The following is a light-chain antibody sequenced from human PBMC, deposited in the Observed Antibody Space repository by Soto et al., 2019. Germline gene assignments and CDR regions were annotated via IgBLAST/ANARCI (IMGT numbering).Light chain of an antibody. Sequence: SYELTQPPSVSVAPGQTARITCGGNNIESKSVHWYQQRPGQAPLLVVYDDTDRPSGIPERFSGSNSGNTATLTISRVEAGNEAEYFCQVWDSGTDQWVFGGGTKLTVL. CDR3: QVWDSGTDQWV. CDR2: DDT. V-gene: IGLV3-21*02. J-gene: IGLJ3*02. CDR1: NIESKS.